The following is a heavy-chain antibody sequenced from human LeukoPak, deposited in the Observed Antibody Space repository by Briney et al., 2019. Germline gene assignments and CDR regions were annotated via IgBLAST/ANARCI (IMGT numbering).Heavy chain of an antibody. D-gene: IGHD3-10*01. Sequence: GGSLRLSCAASGFTFSDYYMSWIRQAPGKGLEWVSYISSSGCTIYYADSVKGRFTISRDNAKNSLYLQMNTLRAEDTAVYYCARDDTSAHFFDSWGQGTLVTVSS. CDR3: ARDDTSAHFFDS. CDR2: ISSSGCTI. J-gene: IGHJ4*02. V-gene: IGHV3-11*04. CDR1: GFTFSDYY.